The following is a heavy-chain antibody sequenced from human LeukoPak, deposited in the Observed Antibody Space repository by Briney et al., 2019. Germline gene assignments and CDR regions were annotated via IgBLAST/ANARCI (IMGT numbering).Heavy chain of an antibody. Sequence: SETLSLTCTVSGGSISSNSYYWGWIRQPPGKGLEWSGLIFYSGSTYYSPSLKSRVTMSVDTSKNHFSLKLTSVTAADTAVYYCARLNSGTARYDFDYWGQGTLVTVSS. CDR1: GGSISSNSYY. V-gene: IGHV4-39*02. J-gene: IGHJ4*02. CDR3: ARLNSGTARYDFDY. CDR2: IFYSGST. D-gene: IGHD3-10*01.